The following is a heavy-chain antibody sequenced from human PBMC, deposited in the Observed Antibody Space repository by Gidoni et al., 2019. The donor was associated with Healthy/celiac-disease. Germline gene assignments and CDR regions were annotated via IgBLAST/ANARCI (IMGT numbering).Heavy chain of an antibody. CDR1: GFNFSSYA. Sequence: EVQRLESGGGLVQPGGSLRLSCAASGFNFSSYAMSWVRQAPGKGLEWVSAISGSGGSTYYSDSVKGRFTISRDNSKNTLYLQMNSLRADDTAVYYCAKEIAVAYWYFDLWGRGTLVTVSS. V-gene: IGHV3-23*01. CDR2: ISGSGGST. CDR3: AKEIAVAYWYFDL. J-gene: IGHJ2*01. D-gene: IGHD6-19*01.